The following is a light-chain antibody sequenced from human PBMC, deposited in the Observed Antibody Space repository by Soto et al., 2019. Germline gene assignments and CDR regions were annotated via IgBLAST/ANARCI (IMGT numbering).Light chain of an antibody. J-gene: IGLJ1*01. CDR3: CSYAGSSTYV. CDR2: EAI. CDR1: SSDVGSYNL. Sequence: QSALTQPASVSGSPGQSITISCTGTSSDVGSYNLISWYQQYPGKAPKLMIYEAIKRPSGVSNRFSGSRSGNTASLTISGLQAEDEADYYCCSYAGSSTYVFGTGTKLTVL. V-gene: IGLV2-23*01.